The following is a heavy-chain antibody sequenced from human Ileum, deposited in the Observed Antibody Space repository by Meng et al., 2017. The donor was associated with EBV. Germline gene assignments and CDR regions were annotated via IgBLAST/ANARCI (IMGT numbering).Heavy chain of an antibody. Sequence: QGQLQGSGPVLGKPSGTLSLTCAVSGGSISSSNWWSWVRQPPGKGLEWIGEIYHSGSTNYNPSLKSRVTMSVDKSKNQFSLNLSSVTAADTAVYYCARVGQWLPIDYWGQGTLVTVSS. J-gene: IGHJ4*02. D-gene: IGHD6-19*01. CDR3: ARVGQWLPIDY. CDR2: IYHSGST. V-gene: IGHV4-4*02. CDR1: GGSISSSNW.